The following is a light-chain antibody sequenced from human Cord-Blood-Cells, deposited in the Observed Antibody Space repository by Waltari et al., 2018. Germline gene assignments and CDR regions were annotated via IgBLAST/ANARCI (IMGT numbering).Light chain of an antibody. J-gene: IGLJ3*02. CDR2: DVS. Sequence: QSALTQPDSVSGSPGQSITISCTGTSSYVGGSYYFSWYQQHPGTAPKLMIYDVSKRPSGVSNRFSGSKSGNTASLTISGLQAEDEADYYCSSYTSSSTWVFGGGTKLTVL. CDR3: SSYTSSSTWV. V-gene: IGLV2-14*01. CDR1: SSYVGGSYY.